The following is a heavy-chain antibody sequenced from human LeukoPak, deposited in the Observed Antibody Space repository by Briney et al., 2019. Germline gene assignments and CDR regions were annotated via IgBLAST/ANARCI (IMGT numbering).Heavy chain of an antibody. D-gene: IGHD2-2*01. Sequence: GGSLRLSCTASGFTFGDYAMSWVRLAPGKGMEWVGFIRSKAYGRTTEYAASVKGRFTISRDDSKSIAYLQMNSLKTEDTAVYYCAVSNTSWNCFDIWGQGTMVTVSS. CDR1: GFTFGDYA. CDR3: AVSNTSWNCFDI. CDR2: IRSKAYGRTT. J-gene: IGHJ3*02. V-gene: IGHV3-49*04.